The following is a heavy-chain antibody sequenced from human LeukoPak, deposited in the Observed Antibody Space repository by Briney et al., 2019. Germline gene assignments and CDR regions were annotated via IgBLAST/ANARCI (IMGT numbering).Heavy chain of an antibody. J-gene: IGHJ3*02. CDR1: GGSFSDYF. D-gene: IGHD3-16*01. CDR3: VREMISSRGNFDI. CDR2: LYFDVNS. V-gene: IGHV4-34*01. Sequence: PSETLSLTCAVYGGSFSDYFWSWVRQPPGKGLEWIGELYFDVNSNYNPSLKSRVTISLDTSKNQLSLKLSSVTAADTAMYYCVREMISSRGNFDIWGRRTMVTVSS.